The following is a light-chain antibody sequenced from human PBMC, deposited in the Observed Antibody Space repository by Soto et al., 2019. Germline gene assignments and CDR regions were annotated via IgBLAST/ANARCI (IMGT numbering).Light chain of an antibody. CDR1: QSVTNNY. J-gene: IGKJ2*01. CDR2: GSS. Sequence: EVVLTQSPGTLSLSPGERATLSCRASQSVTNNYLAWYQQRPGQAPRLLIFGSSDRATGIPDRFSGSGSGTDFTLTISRTEPEDFAVYYCHQYGSSPPYTLGQGTKLEIK. CDR3: HQYGSSPPYT. V-gene: IGKV3-20*01.